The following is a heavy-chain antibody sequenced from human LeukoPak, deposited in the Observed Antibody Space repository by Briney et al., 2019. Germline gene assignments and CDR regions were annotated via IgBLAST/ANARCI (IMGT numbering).Heavy chain of an antibody. CDR3: ARAEGDCHPFNY. Sequence: QPGGSLRLSCAASGFTFSSYWMHWVRRAPGKGLVWFSRINTDGSSTSYADSVKGRFTISRDNAKNSLYLQMNSLRAEDTGVYYCARAEGDCHPFNYWGQGALVTVSS. D-gene: IGHD2-15*01. J-gene: IGHJ4*02. V-gene: IGHV3-74*01. CDR2: INTDGSST. CDR1: GFTFSSYW.